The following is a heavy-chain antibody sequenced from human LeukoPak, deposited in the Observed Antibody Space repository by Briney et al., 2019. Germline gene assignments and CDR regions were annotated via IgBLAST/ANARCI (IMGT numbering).Heavy chain of an antibody. V-gene: IGHV3-66*01. CDR2: IYSGGST. Sequence: GGSLRLSCAASGFTFSSYAMSWVRQAPGKGLEWVSVIYSGGSTYYADSVKGRFTISRDNSKNTLYLQMNSLRAEDTAVYYCAREDEEYYYDSSGYPTDYWGQGTLVTVSS. J-gene: IGHJ4*02. CDR1: GFTFSSYA. CDR3: AREDEEYYYDSSGYPTDY. D-gene: IGHD3-22*01.